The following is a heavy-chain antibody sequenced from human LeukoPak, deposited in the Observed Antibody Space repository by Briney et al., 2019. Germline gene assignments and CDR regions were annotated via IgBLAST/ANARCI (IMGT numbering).Heavy chain of an antibody. J-gene: IGHJ4*02. Sequence: GESLKISCKGSGYRFPNYWIGWVRQMPGKGLEWMGIIYPAASDTRYSPSFQVQNANSADKPISPAYLHSSSLTASHTTMHFCAIGGDSSTSCYRCFNYWGQGTLVTVSS. CDR3: AIGGDSSTSCYRCFNY. V-gene: IGHV5-51*01. CDR2: IYPAASDT. D-gene: IGHD2-2*02. CDR1: GYRFPNYW.